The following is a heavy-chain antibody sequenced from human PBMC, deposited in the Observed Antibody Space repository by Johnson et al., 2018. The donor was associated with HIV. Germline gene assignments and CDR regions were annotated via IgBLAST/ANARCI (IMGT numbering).Heavy chain of an antibody. D-gene: IGHD1/OR15-1a*01. CDR2: IKQDGSEK. CDR1: GYTFSSYA. CDR3: ARVEHSDAFDI. J-gene: IGHJ3*02. V-gene: IGHV3-7*01. Sequence: VQLVESGGGLVRRGGSLRLSCAASGYTFSSYAMSWVRQAPGKGLEWVANIKQDGSEKYYVDSVKGRFTISRDNAKNSLYLQMNSLRAEDTAVYYCARVEHSDAFDIWGQGTMVTVSS.